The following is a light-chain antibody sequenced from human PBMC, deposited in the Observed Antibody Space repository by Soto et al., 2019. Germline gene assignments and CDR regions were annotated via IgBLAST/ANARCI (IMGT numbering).Light chain of an antibody. V-gene: IGKV3-11*01. CDR1: QSVSSY. J-gene: IGKJ5*01. CDR3: QQRSNWPVT. CDR2: DAS. Sequence: EIVLTQSPATLSLSPGERATLSCRASQSVSSYLAWYTQKPGQAPRLLIYDASNMATGIPARFSGSGSGTDFTLTISSLEPEDFAVYYCQQRSNWPVTFGQGTRLEIK.